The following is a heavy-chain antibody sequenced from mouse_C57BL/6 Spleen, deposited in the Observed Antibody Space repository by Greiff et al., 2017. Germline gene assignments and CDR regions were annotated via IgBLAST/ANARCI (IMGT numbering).Heavy chain of an antibody. Sequence: QVQLKQSGAELARPGASVKLSCKASGYTFTSYGISWVKQRTGQGLEWIGEIYPRSGNTYYNEKFKGKATLTADKSSSTAYMELRSLTSEDSAVYFCARSPLTTVVATNFDYWGQGTTLTVSS. D-gene: IGHD1-1*01. J-gene: IGHJ2*01. CDR1: GYTFTSYG. CDR2: IYPRSGNT. V-gene: IGHV1-81*01. CDR3: ARSPLTTVVATNFDY.